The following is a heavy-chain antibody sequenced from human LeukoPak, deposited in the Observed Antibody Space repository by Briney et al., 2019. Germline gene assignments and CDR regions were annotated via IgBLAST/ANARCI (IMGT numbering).Heavy chain of an antibody. CDR2: ISPYNGNT. CDR1: GYTFTSYG. J-gene: IGHJ4*02. Sequence: GASVKVSCKASGYTFTSYGISWVRQAPGQGLERMGSISPYNGNTNYAQKLQGRVTMTTDTSTSTAYMELRSLRSDDTAVYYCARDQYDYVWGSYRPYFDYWGQGTLVTVSS. CDR3: ARDQYDYVWGSYRPYFDY. D-gene: IGHD3-16*02. V-gene: IGHV1-18*01.